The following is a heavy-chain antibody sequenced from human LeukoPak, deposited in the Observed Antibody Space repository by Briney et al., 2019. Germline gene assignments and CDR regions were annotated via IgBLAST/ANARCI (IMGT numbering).Heavy chain of an antibody. CDR1: GFTLGNYG. Sequence: GGSLRLSCTASGFTLGNYGTHWVRQAPGKGLEWVSFMRKDGSDKKYVDSVKGRFTISRDNSKNTLYLQMNNLRAEDTAVYYCAVSDDSDVWSGYWGQGSLVTVSS. J-gene: IGHJ4*02. CDR2: MRKDGSDK. D-gene: IGHD3-3*01. V-gene: IGHV3-30*02. CDR3: AVSDDSDVWSGY.